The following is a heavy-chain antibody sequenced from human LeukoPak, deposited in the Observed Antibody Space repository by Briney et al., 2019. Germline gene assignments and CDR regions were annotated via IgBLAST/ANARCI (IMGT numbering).Heavy chain of an antibody. J-gene: IGHJ4*02. V-gene: IGHV3-30*04. CDR3: ARQPSYEFWSGQFDN. CDR1: GFTFSNSA. CDR2: LSSDGNQK. Sequence: QPGRSLRFSCSASGFTFSNSAMHWVRQAPGMGLEWVAALSSDGNQKYYADFVQGRFLIFRDNSNDTLYLEMKSLRPEDTAVFYCARQPSYEFWSGQFDNWGQGTLVTVSS. D-gene: IGHD3-3*01.